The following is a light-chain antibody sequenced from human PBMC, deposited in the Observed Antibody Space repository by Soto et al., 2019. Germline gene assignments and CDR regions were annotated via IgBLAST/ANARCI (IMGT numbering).Light chain of an antibody. CDR1: QSVSSDY. CDR2: RAS. Sequence: EIVLTQSPGTLSLSLGERATLSCRASQSVSSDYLAWYQQKPGQTPKVLIYRASSRATGIPDRFSGSGSGTDFTLTISRLAPEEFAVYYCQQYGSSPLTFGGGTKVEIK. CDR3: QQYGSSPLT. V-gene: IGKV3-20*01. J-gene: IGKJ4*01.